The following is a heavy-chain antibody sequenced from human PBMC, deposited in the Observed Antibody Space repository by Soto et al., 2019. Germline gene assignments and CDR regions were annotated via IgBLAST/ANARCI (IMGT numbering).Heavy chain of an antibody. V-gene: IGHV3-48*01. J-gene: IGHJ5*02. CDR1: GFTFSSYS. CDR3: ARDGCSGSTCLNWFDP. CDR2: ISSSSTTK. D-gene: IGHD2-15*01. Sequence: EVQLVESGGGLVQPGGSLRLSCAASGFTFSSYSMNWVRQAPGKGLEWVSYISSSSTTKYYADSVKGRFTISRDNAKNSLYLQMNSLRAEDTAVYYGARDGCSGSTCLNWFDPWGQGTLVTVSS.